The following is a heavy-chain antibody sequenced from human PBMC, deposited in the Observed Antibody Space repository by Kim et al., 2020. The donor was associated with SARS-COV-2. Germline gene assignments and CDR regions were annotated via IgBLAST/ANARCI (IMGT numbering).Heavy chain of an antibody. D-gene: IGHD1-26*01. V-gene: IGHV1-2*02. Sequence: GTKYAQKFQGRVTMTRDTSTSTADMGLTSLRSDDTAVYYCAREGATDAFDIWGQGAMVTVST. CDR3: AREGATDAFDI. CDR2: GT. J-gene: IGHJ3*02.